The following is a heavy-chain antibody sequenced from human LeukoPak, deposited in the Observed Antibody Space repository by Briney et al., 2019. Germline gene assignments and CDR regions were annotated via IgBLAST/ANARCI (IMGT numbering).Heavy chain of an antibody. Sequence: PGGSLRLSCAASGFTFSSYAMSWVRQAPGKGLEWVSAISGSGGSTYYADSVKGRFTISRDNSKNTLYLQMNSLRAEDTAVYYCAKVDYDFWSGYYTGHHFDYWGRGTLVTVSS. CDR2: ISGSGGST. J-gene: IGHJ4*02. V-gene: IGHV3-23*01. D-gene: IGHD3-3*01. CDR3: AKVDYDFWSGYYTGHHFDY. CDR1: GFTFSSYA.